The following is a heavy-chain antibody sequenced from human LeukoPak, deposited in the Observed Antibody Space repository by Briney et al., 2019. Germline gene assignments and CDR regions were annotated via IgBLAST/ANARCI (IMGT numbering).Heavy chain of an antibody. CDR2: ISSSGSTI. CDR3: AKPYYYGSRSYMDY. D-gene: IGHD3-10*01. CDR1: GFTFSSYE. V-gene: IGHV3-48*03. Sequence: GGSLRLSCAASGFTFSSYEMNWVRQAPAKGMEWVSYISSSGSTIYYADSVKGRFTISRDNSKNMLYLQMNSLRAEDTAVYYCAKPYYYGSRSYMDYWGQGTLVTVSS. J-gene: IGHJ4*02.